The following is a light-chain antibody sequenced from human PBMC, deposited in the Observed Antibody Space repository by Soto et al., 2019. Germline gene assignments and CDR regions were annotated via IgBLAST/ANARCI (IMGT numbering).Light chain of an antibody. J-gene: IGKJ5*01. V-gene: IGKV1-8*01. CDR3: QQANSFPIT. CDR1: QGISSY. Sequence: AIRMTQSPSSLSASTGDRVTITCRASQGISSYLAWYQQKPGKAPKLLIYAASTLQSGVPSRFSGSGYGTDFTLTISSLQPEEFATYYCQQANSFPITFGQVTRLEIK. CDR2: AAS.